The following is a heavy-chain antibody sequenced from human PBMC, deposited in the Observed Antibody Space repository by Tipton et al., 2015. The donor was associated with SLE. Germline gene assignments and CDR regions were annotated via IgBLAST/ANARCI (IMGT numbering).Heavy chain of an antibody. CDR1: GFTFSNYW. CDR2: IKEDGGEK. D-gene: IGHD3-22*01. J-gene: IGHJ6*04. V-gene: IGHV3-7*01. CDR3: ARGPYYYDSSGPSDV. Sequence: SLRLSCEASGFTFSNYWMTWVRQAPGKELEWVANIKEDGGEKSYVDSVKGRFTISRDNAKNSLYLQMNSLRAEDTAVYYCARGPYYYDSSGPSDVWGKGTTVTVSS.